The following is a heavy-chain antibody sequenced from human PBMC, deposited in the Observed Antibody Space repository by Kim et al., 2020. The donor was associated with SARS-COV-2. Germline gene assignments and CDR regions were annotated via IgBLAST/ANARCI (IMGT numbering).Heavy chain of an antibody. J-gene: IGHJ6*02. Sequence: GGSLRLSCAASGFTFDDYAMHWVRQAPGKGLEWVSGISWNSGSIGYADSVKGRFTISRDNAKNSLYLQMNSLRAEDTALYYCTGDSDYYYYGMDVWGQGTTVTVSS. D-gene: IGHD7-27*01. CDR2: ISWNSGSI. V-gene: IGHV3-9*01. CDR3: TGDSDYYYYGMDV. CDR1: GFTFDDYA.